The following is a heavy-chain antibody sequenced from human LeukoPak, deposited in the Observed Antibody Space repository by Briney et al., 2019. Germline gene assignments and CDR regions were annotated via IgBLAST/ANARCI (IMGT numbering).Heavy chain of an antibody. CDR2: IYTSGGT. J-gene: IGHJ6*03. Sequence: SETLSLTCTVSGGSISSYYWTWIRQPAGKGLEWIGRIYTSGGTNYNPSLKSRVTMSVGTSKNQFSLKLSSVTAADTAVYYCAREVGGDIVATNYYYYLDVWGKGTTVTVSS. V-gene: IGHV4-4*07. CDR1: GGSISSYY. D-gene: IGHD5-12*01. CDR3: AREVGGDIVATNYYYYLDV.